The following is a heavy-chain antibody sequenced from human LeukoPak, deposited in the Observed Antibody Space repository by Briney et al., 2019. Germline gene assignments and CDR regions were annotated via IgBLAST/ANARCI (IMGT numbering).Heavy chain of an antibody. CDR3: ARVYGIDAFDI. V-gene: IGHV1-8*01. CDR2: MNPNSGNT. CDR1: GYTFTSYD. Sequence: ASVTVSCKASGYTFTSYDINWLRQATGQGLEWMGWMNPNSGNTGYAQKFQGRVTMTRNTSISTAYMELRSMRCEDTAVYYCARVYGIDAFDIWGQGTMVTVSS. J-gene: IGHJ3*02. D-gene: IGHD4-17*01.